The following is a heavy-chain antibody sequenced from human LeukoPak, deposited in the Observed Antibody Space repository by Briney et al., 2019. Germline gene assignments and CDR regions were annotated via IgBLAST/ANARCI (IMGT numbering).Heavy chain of an antibody. CDR2: ISSSSSTI. V-gene: IGHV3-48*01. D-gene: IGHD2-2*01. CDR3: ARADCSSTRCSYYFDY. Sequence: GGSLRLSCAASGFTFSSYSMNWVRQAPGKGLEWVSYISSSSSTIYYADSVKGRFTISRDNAKNSLYLQMNSLRAEDTAVYYCARADCSSTRCSYYFDYWGQGTLVTVSS. J-gene: IGHJ4*02. CDR1: GFTFSSYS.